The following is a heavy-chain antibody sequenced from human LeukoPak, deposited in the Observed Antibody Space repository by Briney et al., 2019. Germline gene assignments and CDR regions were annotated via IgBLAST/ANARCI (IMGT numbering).Heavy chain of an antibody. CDR1: GFTFSSYS. V-gene: IGHV3-21*01. Sequence: GGSLRLSCAASGFTFSSYSMNWVRQAPGKALEWVSSISSGSSYIYYADSVKGRFTISRDNAKNSLYLQMNSLRAEDTAVYYCARDGRPVDYWGQGTLVTVSS. D-gene: IGHD1-14*01. CDR3: ARDGRPVDY. J-gene: IGHJ4*02. CDR2: ISSGSSYI.